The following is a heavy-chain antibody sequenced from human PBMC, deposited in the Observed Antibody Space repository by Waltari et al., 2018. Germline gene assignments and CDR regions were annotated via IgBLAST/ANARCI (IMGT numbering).Heavy chain of an antibody. D-gene: IGHD3-16*01. CDR1: GYSISSGYY. CDR2: IYHSGST. J-gene: IGHJ4*02. CDR3: ARHVYTTLDY. V-gene: IGHV4-38-2*01. Sequence: QVQLQESGPRLVKPSETLSLTCAVSGYSISSGYYWGWIRQPPGKGLEWIGNIYHSGSTYYNPSLKSRVTISVDTSKNQFSLKLSSVTAADTAVYYCARHVYTTLDYWGQGTLVTVSS.